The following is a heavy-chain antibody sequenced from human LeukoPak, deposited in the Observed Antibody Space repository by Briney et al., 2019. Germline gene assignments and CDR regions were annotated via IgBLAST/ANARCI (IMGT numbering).Heavy chain of an antibody. D-gene: IGHD4-17*01. V-gene: IGHV3-21*01. CDR3: ARGHRSNDYGFDY. CDR1: GFTFSSYS. CDR2: ISSSSSYI. Sequence: PGGSLRLSCAASGFTFSSYSMNWVRQAPGKGLEWVSSISSSSSYIYYADSVKGRFTISRDNAKNSLYLQMNSLRAEDTAVYYCARGHRSNDYGFDYWGQGTLVTVSS. J-gene: IGHJ4*02.